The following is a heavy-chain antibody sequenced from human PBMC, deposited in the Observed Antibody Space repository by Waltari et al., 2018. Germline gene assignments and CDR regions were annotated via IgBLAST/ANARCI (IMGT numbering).Heavy chain of an antibody. J-gene: IGHJ3*02. V-gene: IGHV1-69*10. Sequence: QVQLVQSGAEVKKPGSSVKVSCKASGGTFSSYAISWVRQAPGQGLEWMGGIIPILGIANYAQKFQGRVTITADKSTSTAYMELSSLRSEDTAVYYCARHSPWEGGVGATKSAFDIWGQGTMVTVSS. D-gene: IGHD1-26*01. CDR2: IIPILGIA. CDR1: GGTFSSYA. CDR3: ARHSPWEGGVGATKSAFDI.